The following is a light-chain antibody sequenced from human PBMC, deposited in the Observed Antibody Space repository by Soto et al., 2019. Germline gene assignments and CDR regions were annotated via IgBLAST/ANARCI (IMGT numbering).Light chain of an antibody. J-gene: IGKJ1*01. CDR1: QSISSY. CDR2: AAS. V-gene: IGKV1-39*01. Sequence: DIQMTQSPSSLSASVGDRVTITCRASQSISSYLNWYQQKPGKAPKLLIYAASSLQSGDPSRFSGSGSGTDFTLTISSLQLEDFATYYCQHSSITPFTFGHGTKVAIK. CDR3: QHSSITPFT.